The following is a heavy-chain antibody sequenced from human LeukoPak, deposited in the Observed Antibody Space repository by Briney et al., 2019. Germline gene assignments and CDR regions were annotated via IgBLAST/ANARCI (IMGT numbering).Heavy chain of an antibody. Sequence: GGSLRLSCAASGFTFSSYWMHWVRQAPGKGLVWVSRINSDGSSTSYADSVKGRFTISRDYAKNTLYLQMNSLRAEDTAVYYCARIEVYSSSFFDLWGRGTLVTVSS. CDR1: GFTFSSYW. J-gene: IGHJ2*01. V-gene: IGHV3-74*01. D-gene: IGHD6-13*01. CDR3: ARIEVYSSSFFDL. CDR2: INSDGSST.